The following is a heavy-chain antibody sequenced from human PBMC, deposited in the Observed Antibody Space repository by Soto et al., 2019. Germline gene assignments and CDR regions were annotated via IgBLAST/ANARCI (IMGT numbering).Heavy chain of an antibody. CDR2: INAGNGNT. J-gene: IGHJ4*02. Sequence: QGQLVQSGTEVTKPGASVKVSCKASGYTFTGYYMHWVRQAPGQGLEWMAWINAGNGNTKYSQKFQGRVTIPSDTAASTAYMELSRLTFADTAVYYCAREDISSWFDYWGQGTLVTVSS. D-gene: IGHD6-13*01. CDR3: AREDISSWFDY. V-gene: IGHV1-2*02. CDR1: GYTFTGYY.